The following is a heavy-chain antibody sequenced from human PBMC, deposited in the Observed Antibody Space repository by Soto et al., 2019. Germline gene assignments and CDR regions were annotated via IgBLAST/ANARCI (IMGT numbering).Heavy chain of an antibody. CDR1: GGTFSSYA. D-gene: IGHD1-26*01. CDR2: IIPIFGTA. V-gene: IGHV1-69*01. Sequence: QVQLVQSGAGVKKPGSSVKVSCKASGGTFSSYAISWVRQAPGQGLEWMGGIIPIFGTANYAQKFQGRVTITADESTSTAYMELSSLRSEDTAVYYCARGGPLVGATTDYYFDYWGQGTLVTVSS. CDR3: ARGGPLVGATTDYYFDY. J-gene: IGHJ4*02.